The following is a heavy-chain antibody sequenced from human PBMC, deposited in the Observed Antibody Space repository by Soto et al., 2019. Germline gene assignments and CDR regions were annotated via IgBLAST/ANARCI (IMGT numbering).Heavy chain of an antibody. Sequence: SETLSLTCAVYGGSFSGYYWSWIRQPPGKGLEWIGEINHSGSTNYNPSLKGRVTISVDTSKNQFSLKLSSVTAADTAVYYCARIYGDYEYYYYYYMDVWGKGTTVTVSS. V-gene: IGHV4-34*01. CDR3: ARIYGDYEYYYYYYMDV. CDR2: INHSGST. CDR1: GGSFSGYY. J-gene: IGHJ6*03. D-gene: IGHD4-17*01.